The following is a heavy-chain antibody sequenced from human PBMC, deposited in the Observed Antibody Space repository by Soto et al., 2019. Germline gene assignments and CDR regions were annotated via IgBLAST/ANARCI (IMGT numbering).Heavy chain of an antibody. CDR1: GYNFSNYW. D-gene: IGHD3-22*01. V-gene: IGHV5-10-1*01. Sequence: PGESLKISCKGSGYNFSNYWITWVRKMPGKGLEWMGRIHPSDSYTNYSPSFQGHVTISADKSISTAYLQWSSLKASGTALYYCASTYYYDGSYYSSPYDMDVWGQGTTVTVSS. CDR3: ASTYYYDGSYYSSPYDMDV. CDR2: IHPSDSYT. J-gene: IGHJ6*02.